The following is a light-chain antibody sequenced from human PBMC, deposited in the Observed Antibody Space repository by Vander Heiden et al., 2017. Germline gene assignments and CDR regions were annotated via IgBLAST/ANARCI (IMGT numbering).Light chain of an antibody. Sequence: QSVPTQPPPVSGAPGPRVTIPRTGSSSNIGAGYDVHWYPQLPGTDPQLRIYGNGNRPSAVPDRFAGSKSGTSAHPAITGLQAEEEADQYGPSYASSLGAVVFGGGTKLTVL. CDR2: GNG. CDR3: PSYASSLGAVV. V-gene: IGLV1-40*01. J-gene: IGLJ2*01. CDR1: SSNIGAGYD.